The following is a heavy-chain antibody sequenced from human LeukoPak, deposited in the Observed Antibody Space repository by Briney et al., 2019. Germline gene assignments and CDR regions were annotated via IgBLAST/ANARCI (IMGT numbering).Heavy chain of an antibody. V-gene: IGHV4-59*01. CDR1: GGSISSYY. Sequence: SETLSLTCTVSGGSISSYYWSWIRQPPGKGLEWIGYIYYSGSTNYNPSLKSRVTISVDTSKNQFSLKLSSVTAADTAVYYCARGVVVVAAWAINWFDPWGQGTLVTVSS. D-gene: IGHD2-15*01. J-gene: IGHJ5*02. CDR2: IYYSGST. CDR3: ARGVVVVAAWAINWFDP.